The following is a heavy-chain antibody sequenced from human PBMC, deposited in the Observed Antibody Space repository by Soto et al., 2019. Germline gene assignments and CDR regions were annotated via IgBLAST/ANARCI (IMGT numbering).Heavy chain of an antibody. CDR1: GFTFSSYW. CDR2: IKQDGSEK. V-gene: IGHV3-7*01. J-gene: IGHJ6*02. CDR3: ARDRETTVTTSYYYYGMDV. Sequence: EVQLVESGGGLVQPGGSLRLSCAASGFTFSSYWMSWVRQAPGKGLEWVANIKQDGSEKYYVDSVKGRFTISRDNAKNSLYLQMNSLRAEDTAVYYCARDRETTVTTSYYYYGMDVWGQGTTVTVSS. D-gene: IGHD4-17*01.